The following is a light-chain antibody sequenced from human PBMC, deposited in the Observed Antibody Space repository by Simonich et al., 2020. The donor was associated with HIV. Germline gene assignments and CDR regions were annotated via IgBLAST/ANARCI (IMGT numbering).Light chain of an antibody. CDR3: QQNFSTPYT. CDR1: QSISSY. J-gene: IGKJ2*01. V-gene: IGKV1-39*01. CDR2: AAS. Sequence: DIQMTQSPSSLSASVGDRVTITCRASQSISSYLNWYQQKPGKAPKLLIYAASTLQSGVPSRFSGSGSGTDCTLTISSLQPEDFATYYCQQNFSTPYTFGQGTKLEIK.